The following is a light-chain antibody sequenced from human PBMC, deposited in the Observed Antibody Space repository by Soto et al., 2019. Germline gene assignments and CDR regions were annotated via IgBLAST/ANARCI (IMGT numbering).Light chain of an antibody. J-gene: IGLJ2*01. CDR2: GNN. CDR1: TSNIGSNT. V-gene: IGLV1-44*01. Sequence: QAALTQSPSASGTPGQRVTLSCFGSTSNIGSNTVSWYQQLPGTAPKLLIYGNNQRPSGVPDRFSVSESGTSASLAISGLQSDDEADYYCAAWDDSLKGVVFGGGTKLTVL. CDR3: AAWDDSLKGVV.